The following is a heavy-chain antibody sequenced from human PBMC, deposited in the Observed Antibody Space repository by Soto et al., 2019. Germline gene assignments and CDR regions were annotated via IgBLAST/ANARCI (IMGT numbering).Heavy chain of an antibody. CDR1: GDTFTSYY. V-gene: IGHV1-46*01. Sequence: AAVKVSCKAPGDTFTSYYMHWVRQAPGHGLEWVGVINPNGWSTMFAQKFQGRRTMTRGTSTSTVYLELRGLKSGDTAGDYWLRSSGGVYGIIIDGTNWFAPWGQGTLVTVSS. J-gene: IGHJ5*02. D-gene: IGHD3-16*01. CDR2: INPNGWST. CDR3: LRSSGGVYGIIIDGTNWFAP.